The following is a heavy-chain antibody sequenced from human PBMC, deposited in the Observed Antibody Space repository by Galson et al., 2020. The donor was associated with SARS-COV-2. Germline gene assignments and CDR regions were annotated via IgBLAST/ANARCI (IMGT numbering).Heavy chain of an antibody. CDR1: GFTVNNNY. CDR2: IYSGGWT. D-gene: IGHD2-21*01. V-gene: IGHV3-53*05. J-gene: IGHJ4*02. Sequence: GGSLRLSCVASGFTVNNNYMTWIRQSPGRGLQWVSIIYSGGWTNYAESVKGRFTISRDNVKNTLYLQMDSLRPEDTGVYYCARDAPYCGNDCFDHWGQGTLVSVSS. CDR3: ARDAPYCGNDCFDH.